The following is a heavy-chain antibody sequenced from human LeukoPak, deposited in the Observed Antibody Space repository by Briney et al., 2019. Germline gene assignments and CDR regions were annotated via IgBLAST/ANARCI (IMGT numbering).Heavy chain of an antibody. J-gene: IGHJ4*02. CDR2: ISYDGDNK. Sequence: GGSLRLSRAASGFSFSNYAMHWVRQAPGKGLEWVAFISYDGDNKYYADSVKGRFTISRDNPKNTLYLQMNSLRAEDTAVYYCATRGSTWYVLGDYWGQGTLVTVSS. D-gene: IGHD1-26*01. V-gene: IGHV3-30-3*01. CDR3: ATRGSTWYVLGDY. CDR1: GFSFSNYA.